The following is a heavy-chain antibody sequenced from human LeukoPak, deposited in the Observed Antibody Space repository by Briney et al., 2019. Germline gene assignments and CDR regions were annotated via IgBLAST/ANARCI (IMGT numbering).Heavy chain of an antibody. J-gene: IGHJ4*02. CDR1: GFIFSNYA. CDR3: AKTLYTGTLGEVFDY. CDR2: IRNTGTDK. Sequence: PGGSLRLSCAASGFIFSNYAMHWVRQAPGRGLEWVAFIRNTGTDKSYVDSVKGRFTISRDNMKNMVYLQMNSLRAEDTALYFCAKTLYTGTLGEVFDYWGQGTLVTVAS. V-gene: IGHV3-30*02. D-gene: IGHD2-8*02.